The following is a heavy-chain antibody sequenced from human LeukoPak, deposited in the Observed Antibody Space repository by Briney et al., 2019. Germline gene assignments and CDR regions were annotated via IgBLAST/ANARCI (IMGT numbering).Heavy chain of an antibody. V-gene: IGHV1-46*01. D-gene: IGHD3-22*01. Sequence: ASVKVSCKASGYTFTSYYMHWVRQAPGQGLEWMGIINPSGGSTSYAQKFQGRVTMTRDTSTSTVYMELSSLRSEDTAVYYCARARKTGLFGSYYDSSGYNSFQHWGQGTLVTVSS. J-gene: IGHJ1*01. CDR2: INPSGGST. CDR3: ARARKTGLFGSYYDSSGYNSFQH. CDR1: GYTFTSYY.